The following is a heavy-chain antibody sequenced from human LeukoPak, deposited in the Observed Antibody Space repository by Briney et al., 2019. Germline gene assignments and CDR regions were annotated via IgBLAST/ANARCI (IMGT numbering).Heavy chain of an antibody. CDR3: ARRGRIVGATISWFDP. V-gene: IGHV1-8*01. Sequence: ASVKVSCKASGYTFTSYDTNWVRQATGQGLEWMGWMNPNSGNTGYAQKFQGRVTMTRNTSISTAYMELSSLRSEDTAVYYCARRGRIVGATISWFDPWGQGTLVTVSS. CDR2: MNPNSGNT. D-gene: IGHD1-26*01. J-gene: IGHJ5*02. CDR1: GYTFTSYD.